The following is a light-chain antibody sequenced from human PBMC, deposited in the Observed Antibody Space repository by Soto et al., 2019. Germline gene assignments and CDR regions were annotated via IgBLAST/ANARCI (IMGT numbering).Light chain of an antibody. CDR2: SSN. CDR1: SSNIGSTS. CDR3: AAWDDSLNGVV. Sequence: QSVLTQPPSASGTPGQRVTSSCSGSSSNIGSTSVNWYQQLPGTAPKLLMYSSNQRPSGVPDRFSGSKSGTSASLAISGLQSEDEADYYCAAWDDSLNGVVFGGGTKLTVL. J-gene: IGLJ2*01. V-gene: IGLV1-44*01.